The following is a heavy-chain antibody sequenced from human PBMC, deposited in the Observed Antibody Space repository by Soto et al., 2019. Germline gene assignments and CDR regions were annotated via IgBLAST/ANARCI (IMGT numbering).Heavy chain of an antibody. CDR3: VRAQLPPYYGMDV. J-gene: IGHJ6*02. D-gene: IGHD1-1*01. CDR2: IYSGGST. V-gene: IGHV3-66*01. Sequence: EVPLVESGGGLVQPGGSLRLSCAASGFTVSSNYMSWVRQAPGKGLEWVSVIYSGGSTYYADSVKGRFTISRDNSKNTLYLQMNSLRAEDTAVYYCVRAQLPPYYGMDVWGQGTTVTVSS. CDR1: GFTVSSNY.